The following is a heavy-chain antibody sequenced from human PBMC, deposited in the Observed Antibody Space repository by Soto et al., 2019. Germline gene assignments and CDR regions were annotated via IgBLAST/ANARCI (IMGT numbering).Heavy chain of an antibody. V-gene: IGHV3-48*01. CDR2: ISSSSSTI. J-gene: IGHJ4*02. D-gene: IGHD3-10*01. CDR1: GFTFSSNS. CDR3: ARDWASMVRGVIINDY. Sequence: GGSLRLSCAASGFTFSSNSMNWVRQAPGKGLEWVSYISSSSSTIYYADSVKGRFTISRDKAKNSLYLQMNSLRAEDTAVYYCARDWASMVRGVIINDYWGQGTLVTVSS.